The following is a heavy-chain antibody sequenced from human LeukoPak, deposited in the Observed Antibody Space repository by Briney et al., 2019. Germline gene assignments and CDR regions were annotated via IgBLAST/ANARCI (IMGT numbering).Heavy chain of an antibody. CDR3: ARARNYDILTGFAFDAFDI. D-gene: IGHD3-9*01. CDR2: ISAYNGNT. J-gene: IGHJ3*02. CDR1: GYTFTSYG. V-gene: IGHV1-18*01. Sequence: ASVKVSCKASGYTFTSYGISWVRQAPGQGLEWMGWISAYNGNTNYAQKLQGRVTMTTDTSTSTAYMELRSLRSDDTAVYYCARARNYDILTGFAFDAFDIWGQGTMVTVSS.